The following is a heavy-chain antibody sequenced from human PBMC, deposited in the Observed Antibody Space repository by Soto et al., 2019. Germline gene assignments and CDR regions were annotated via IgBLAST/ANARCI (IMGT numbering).Heavy chain of an antibody. D-gene: IGHD1-7*01. CDR3: AGTTSHQWYYMDV. Sequence: QVQLQESGPGLVKPSQTLSLTCAISGDSVSSNSAAWNWIRLSPPRGLEWLARTYYRSRWYNDYAVFVRSRITVNPDTSKNQFSLQLTSVTPEDTAVYYCAGTTSHQWYYMDVWGKGTTVTVSS. CDR1: GDSVSSNSAA. J-gene: IGHJ6*03. V-gene: IGHV6-1*01. CDR2: TYYRSRWYN.